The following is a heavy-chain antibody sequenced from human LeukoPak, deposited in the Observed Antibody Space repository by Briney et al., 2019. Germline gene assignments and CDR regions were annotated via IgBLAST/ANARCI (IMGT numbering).Heavy chain of an antibody. Sequence: PGGSLRLSCAASGFTFSSYAMTWVRQAPGKGLEWVSAISGSGDSTYYADSVKGRFTISRDNSKNTLYLQMNSLRAEDTAVYYCVSSGWYGGYSDNWGQGTLVTVSS. CDR2: ISGSGDST. CDR1: GFTFSSYA. D-gene: IGHD6-19*01. V-gene: IGHV3-23*01. J-gene: IGHJ4*02. CDR3: VSSGWYGGYSDN.